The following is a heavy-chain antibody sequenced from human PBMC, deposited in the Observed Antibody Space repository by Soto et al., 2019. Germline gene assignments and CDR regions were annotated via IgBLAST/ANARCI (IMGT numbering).Heavy chain of an antibody. J-gene: IGHJ6*03. CDR1: GGSFSGYY. CDR3: ARPGYSSSWYYYYYYYMDV. Sequence: ETLSLTCAVYGGSFSGYYWSWIRQPPGKGLEWIGEINHSGSTNYNPSLKSRVTISVDTSKNQFSLKLSSVTAADTAVYYCARPGYSSSWYYYYYYYMDVWGKGTTVTVSS. V-gene: IGHV4-34*01. CDR2: INHSGST. D-gene: IGHD6-13*01.